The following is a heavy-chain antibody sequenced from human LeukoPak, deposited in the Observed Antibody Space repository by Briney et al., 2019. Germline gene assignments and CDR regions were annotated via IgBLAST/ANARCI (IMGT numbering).Heavy chain of an antibody. CDR3: ATDGGPEYSSSWYLY. V-gene: IGHV3-48*04. CDR2: ISSSGSTI. Sequence: GGSLRLSCAASGFTFSSYSMNWVRQAPGKGLEWVSYISSSGSTIYYADSVKCRFTISRDNAKNSLYLQMNSLRAEDTAVYYCATDGGPEYSSSWYLYWGQGTLVTVSS. CDR1: GFTFSSYS. D-gene: IGHD6-13*01. J-gene: IGHJ4*02.